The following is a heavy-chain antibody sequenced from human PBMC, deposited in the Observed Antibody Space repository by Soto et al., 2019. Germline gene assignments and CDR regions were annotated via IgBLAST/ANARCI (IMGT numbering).Heavy chain of an antibody. CDR3: AREYKAAAGANFDY. V-gene: IGHV1-69*08. CDR2: IIPILGIA. CDR1: GGTFSSYT. Sequence: QVQLVQSGAEVKKPGSSVKVSCKASGGTFSSYTISWVRQAPGQGLEWMGRIIPILGIANYAQKFQGRVTITADKSTSTAYMELSSLRSEDPAVYYCAREYKAAAGANFDYWGQGTLVTVSS. D-gene: IGHD6-13*01. J-gene: IGHJ4*02.